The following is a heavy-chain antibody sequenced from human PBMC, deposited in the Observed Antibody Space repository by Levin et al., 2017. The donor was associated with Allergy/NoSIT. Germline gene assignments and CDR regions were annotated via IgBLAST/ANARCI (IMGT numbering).Heavy chain of an antibody. CDR2: INHSGST. J-gene: IGHJ4*02. D-gene: IGHD3-16*02. Sequence: GSLRLSCAVYGGSFSGYYWSWIRQPPGKGLEWIGEINHSGSTNYNPSLKSRVTISVDTSKNQFSLKLSSVTAADTAVYYCARGQRDYVWGSYRHWGQGTLVTVSS. CDR1: GGSFSGYY. V-gene: IGHV4-34*01. CDR3: ARGQRDYVWGSYRH.